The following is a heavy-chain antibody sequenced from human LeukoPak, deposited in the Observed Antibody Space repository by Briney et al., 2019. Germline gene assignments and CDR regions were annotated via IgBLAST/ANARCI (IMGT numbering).Heavy chain of an antibody. D-gene: IGHD4-17*01. CDR2: IRYDGSNK. J-gene: IGHJ4*02. V-gene: IGHV3-30*02. CDR3: AKSHYGDLYYFDY. Sequence: GGSLGLSCAASGFTFSSYGMHWVRQAPGKGLEWVAFIRYDGSNKYYADSVKGRFTISRDNSKNTLYLQMNSLRAEDTAVYYCAKSHYGDLYYFDYWGQGTLVTVSS. CDR1: GFTFSSYG.